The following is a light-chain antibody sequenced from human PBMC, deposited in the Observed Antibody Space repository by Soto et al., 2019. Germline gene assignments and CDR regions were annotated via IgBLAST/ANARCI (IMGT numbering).Light chain of an antibody. CDR3: HQYGSSPRSI. CDR2: GAS. CDR1: QSVSSGY. J-gene: IGKJ4*01. V-gene: IGKV3-20*01. Sequence: EIVLTQSPGTLSLSPGERATLSCRASQSVSSGYLAWYQQKPGQAPSLLIYGASTRATGIPDRFSGSGSGTDFTLTISRLEPEDFAVYYCHQYGSSPRSIFGGGTKVEIK.